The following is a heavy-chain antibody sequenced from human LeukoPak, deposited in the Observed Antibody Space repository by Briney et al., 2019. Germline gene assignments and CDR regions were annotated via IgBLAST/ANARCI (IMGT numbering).Heavy chain of an antibody. Sequence: ASVKVSCKASGYTFTGYYMHWVRQAPGQGLEWMGWINPNSGGTNYAQKFQGRVTMTRDTSISTAYMGLSRLRSDDTAVYYCARAGYCSSTSCGWFDPWGQGTLVTVSS. V-gene: IGHV1-2*02. D-gene: IGHD2-2*01. CDR3: ARAGYCSSTSCGWFDP. CDR1: GYTFTGYY. J-gene: IGHJ5*02. CDR2: INPNSGGT.